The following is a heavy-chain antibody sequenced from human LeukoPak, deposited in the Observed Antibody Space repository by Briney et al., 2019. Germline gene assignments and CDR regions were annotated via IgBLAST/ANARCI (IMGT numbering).Heavy chain of an antibody. D-gene: IGHD3-10*01. CDR1: GFTFSSYS. CDR3: ARDLWFGVLFDFDY. J-gene: IGHJ4*02. Sequence: GRSLRLSCAASGFTFSSYSMNWVRQAPGKGLEWVSYISSSSSTIYDADSVKGRFTISRDNAKNSLYLQMNSLRAEDTAVYYCARDLWFGVLFDFDYWGQGTLVTVSS. V-gene: IGHV3-48*01. CDR2: ISSSSSTI.